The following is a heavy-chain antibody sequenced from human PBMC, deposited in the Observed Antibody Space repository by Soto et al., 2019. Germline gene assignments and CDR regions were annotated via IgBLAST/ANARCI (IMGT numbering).Heavy chain of an antibody. CDR1: GGSISSYY. CDR3: AREGYSSGYYYYYGMDV. CDR2: IYYSGST. V-gene: IGHV4-59*01. Sequence: QVQLQESGPGLVKPSETLSLTCTVSGGSISSYYWSWIRQPPGKGLEWIGYIYYSGSTNYNPSLNSRVTISVHTSKNQFSLKRSSVTAADTAVYYCAREGYSSGYYYYYGMDVWGQGTTVTVSS. D-gene: IGHD3-22*01. J-gene: IGHJ6*02.